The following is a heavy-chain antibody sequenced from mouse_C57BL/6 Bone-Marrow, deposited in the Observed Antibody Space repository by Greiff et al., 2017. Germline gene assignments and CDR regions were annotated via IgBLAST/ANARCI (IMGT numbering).Heavy chain of an antibody. J-gene: IGHJ1*03. Sequence: VQLQQSGPELVKPGASVKISCKASGYAFSSSWMNWVKQRPGKGLEWIGRIYPGDGDTNYNGKFKGKATLTADKSSSTAYMQLSSLTSEDSAVYFCARQGIYYGSLYWYFDVWGTGTTVTVSS. D-gene: IGHD1-1*01. CDR3: ARQGIYYGSLYWYFDV. CDR2: IYPGDGDT. V-gene: IGHV1-82*01. CDR1: GYAFSSSW.